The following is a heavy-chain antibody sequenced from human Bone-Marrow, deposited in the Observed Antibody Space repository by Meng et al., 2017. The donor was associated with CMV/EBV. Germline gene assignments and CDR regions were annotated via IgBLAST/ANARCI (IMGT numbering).Heavy chain of an antibody. CDR1: GGTFSSYA. V-gene: IGHV1-69*10. J-gene: IGHJ4*02. D-gene: IGHD7-27*01. Sequence: SVKVSCKASGGTFSSYAISWVRQAPGQGLEWMGGITPILGIANYAQKFQGRVTITADKSTSTAYMELSSLRSEDTAVYYCARGVNWGRKCYFDYWGQGTLVTVSS. CDR2: ITPILGIA. CDR3: ARGVNWGRKCYFDY.